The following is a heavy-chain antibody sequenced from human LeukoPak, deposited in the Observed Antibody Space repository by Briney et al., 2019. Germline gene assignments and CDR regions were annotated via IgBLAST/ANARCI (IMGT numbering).Heavy chain of an antibody. V-gene: IGHV1-69*04. D-gene: IGHD2-2*01. Sequence: SVKVSCKASGGTFSSYAISWVRQAPGQGLEWMGRIIPILGIANYAQKFQGRVTITADKSTSTAYMELSSLRSEDTAVYYCASSRDGREGYFDYWGQGTLVTVSS. CDR1: GGTFSSYA. CDR2: IIPILGIA. CDR3: ASSRDGREGYFDY. J-gene: IGHJ4*02.